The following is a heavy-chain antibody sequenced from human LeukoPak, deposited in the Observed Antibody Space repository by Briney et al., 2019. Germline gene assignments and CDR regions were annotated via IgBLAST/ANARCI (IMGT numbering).Heavy chain of an antibody. CDR3: ASESAAGIFDY. CDR2: ISYSGST. D-gene: IGHD6-13*01. J-gene: IGHJ4*02. Sequence: SETLSLTCTFSGGSISSYYWSWIRQPPGKGLEWIGYISYSGSTKYNPSFKSRVTISVDTSKNLFSLKLSSVTAADTAVYYCASESAAGIFDYWGQGTLVTVSS. CDR1: GGSISSYY. V-gene: IGHV4-59*01.